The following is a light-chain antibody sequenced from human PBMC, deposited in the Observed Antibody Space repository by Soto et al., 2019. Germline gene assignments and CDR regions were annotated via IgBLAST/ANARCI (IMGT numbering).Light chain of an antibody. CDR3: CSYAGSSTWV. CDR1: SSDVGGYNY. CDR2: DVS. J-gene: IGLJ3*02. V-gene: IGLV2-11*01. Sequence: QSVLTQPRSVSGSPGQSVAISCTGTSSDVGGYNYVSWYRQHPGKAPKLMIYDVSKRPSGVPDRFSGSKSGNTASLTISGLQADDEADYYCCSYAGSSTWVFGGGTKFTVL.